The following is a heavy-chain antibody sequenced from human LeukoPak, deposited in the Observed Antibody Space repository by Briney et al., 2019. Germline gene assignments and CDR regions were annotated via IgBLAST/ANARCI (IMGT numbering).Heavy chain of an antibody. Sequence: PSETLSLTCAVYGGSFSGHYWSWIRQPPGKGLGWIGGINHSGSTNYNPSLKSRVTISVDTSKNQFSLKLSSVTAADTAVYYCAYSSSLNWFDPWGQGTLVTVSS. CDR1: GGSFSGHY. CDR3: AYSSSLNWFDP. V-gene: IGHV4-34*01. CDR2: INHSGST. D-gene: IGHD6-6*01. J-gene: IGHJ5*02.